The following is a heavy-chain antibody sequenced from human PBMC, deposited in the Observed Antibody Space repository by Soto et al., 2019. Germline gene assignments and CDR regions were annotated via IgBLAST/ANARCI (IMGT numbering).Heavy chain of an antibody. V-gene: IGHV1-2*02. CDR2: INPNSGGT. J-gene: IGHJ3*02. D-gene: IGHD3-3*01. Sequence: QVQLVQSGAEVKKPGASVKVSCKASGYTFTGYYMHWVRQAPGQGLEWMGWINPNSGGTNYAQKFQGRVTMTRDTSINTAYMEMSRLRSDDTAVYYCARGTYYDFWSALTPDAFDIWAKGQWSPSLQ. CDR1: GYTFTGYY. CDR3: ARGTYYDFWSALTPDAFDI.